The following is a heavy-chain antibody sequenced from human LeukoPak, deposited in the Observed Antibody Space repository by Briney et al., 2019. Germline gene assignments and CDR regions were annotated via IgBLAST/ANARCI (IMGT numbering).Heavy chain of an antibody. V-gene: IGHV4-39*01. CDR1: GFTFSSYSMK. J-gene: IGHJ3*02. D-gene: IGHD6-6*01. Sequence: GSLTLSCVASGFTFSSYSMKWVRQSPGKGLEWIGSIYHSGRTYYNPSLKSRLTISVDTSKNQFSLKLNSVTAADTAVYYCARRPRLEYSSSGAFDMWGQGTKVTVSS. CDR3: ARRPRLEYSSSGAFDM. CDR2: IYHSGRT.